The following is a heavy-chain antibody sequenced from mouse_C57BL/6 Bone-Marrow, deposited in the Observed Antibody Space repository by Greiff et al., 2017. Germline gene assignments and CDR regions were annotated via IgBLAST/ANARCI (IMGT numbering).Heavy chain of an antibody. D-gene: IGHD1-1*01. V-gene: IGHV1-72*01. CDR3: ASGNYYGTWYFDV. CDR2: IGPNSGGT. J-gene: IGHJ1*03. Sequence: VQLQQPGAELVKPGASVKLSCKASGYTFTSYWMHWVKQRPGRGLEWIGRIGPNSGGTKYNEKFKSKATLTVDKPSSTAYMQLSSLTSEDSAVYDCASGNYYGTWYFDVWGTGTTVTVSS. CDR1: GYTFTSYW.